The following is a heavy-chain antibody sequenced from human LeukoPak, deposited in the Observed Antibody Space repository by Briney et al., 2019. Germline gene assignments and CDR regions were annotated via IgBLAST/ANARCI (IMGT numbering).Heavy chain of an antibody. D-gene: IGHD3-9*01. CDR3: AVYFDRGGHWFDP. V-gene: IGHV1-69*05. Sequence: GASVKVSCKASGGTFSSYAISWVRQAPGQGLEWMGGNIPIFGTANYAQKFQGRVTITTDESTSTAYMELSSLRSEDTAVYYCAVYFDRGGHWFDPWGQGTLVTVSS. CDR2: NIPIFGTA. J-gene: IGHJ5*02. CDR1: GGTFSSYA.